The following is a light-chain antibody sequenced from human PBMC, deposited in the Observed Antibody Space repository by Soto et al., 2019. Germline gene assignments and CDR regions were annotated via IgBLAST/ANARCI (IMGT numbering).Light chain of an antibody. CDR1: SVDVGDYNS. Sequence: QSVLTQPASVSGSPGQSITISCTGSSVDVGDYNSVSWYQQHPGKAPKVMIYHVTIRASGVSNRFSGSKSGNTASLTISGVQAEDEADYYCSSYSHSPPSYVFGTGTKVTVL. CDR3: SSYSHSPPSYV. V-gene: IGLV2-14*03. CDR2: HVT. J-gene: IGLJ1*01.